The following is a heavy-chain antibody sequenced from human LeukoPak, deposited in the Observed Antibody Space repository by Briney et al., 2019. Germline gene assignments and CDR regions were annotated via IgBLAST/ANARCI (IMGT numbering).Heavy chain of an antibody. CDR1: GFTFTTYW. V-gene: IGHV3-7*01. CDR2: INEDGSER. J-gene: IGHJ4*02. Sequence: GGSLRLSCAASGFTFTTYWMVWVRQAPGKGLEWVAHINEDGSERNYVDSVKGRFTVSRDNAKNSLFLQMNSLRVEDTAVYYCARDFESGHSKNYWGQGTLVTVSS. CDR3: ARDFESGHSKNY. D-gene: IGHD4-11*01.